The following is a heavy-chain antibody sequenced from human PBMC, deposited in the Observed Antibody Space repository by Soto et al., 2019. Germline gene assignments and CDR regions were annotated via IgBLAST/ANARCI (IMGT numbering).Heavy chain of an antibody. V-gene: IGHV3-53*01. CDR3: ARDRVESGYPEYFQH. CDR2: IYSGGST. J-gene: IGHJ1*01. CDR1: GFTVSSNY. Sequence: ESGGGLIQPGGSLRLSCAASGFTVSSNYMSWVRQAPGKGLEWVSVIYSGGSTYYADSVKGRFTISRVNSKNTLYLQMNSLRAEDTAVYYCARDRVESGYPEYFQHWGQGTLVTVSS. D-gene: IGHD3-22*01.